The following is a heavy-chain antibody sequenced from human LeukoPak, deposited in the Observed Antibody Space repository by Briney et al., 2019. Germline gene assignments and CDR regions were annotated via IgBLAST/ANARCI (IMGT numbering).Heavy chain of an antibody. Sequence: GGSLRLSCGASGFTFNDHYMDWVRQAPGKGLEWVSYISSSGRNIYYADSVKGRFTISRDNAKNSLYLQMNSLRAEDTAVYYCARDLVQLWSKDFWGQGTLVTVSS. CDR3: ARDLVQLWSKDF. CDR1: GFTFNDHY. CDR2: ISSSGRNI. D-gene: IGHD5-18*01. V-gene: IGHV3-11*04. J-gene: IGHJ4*02.